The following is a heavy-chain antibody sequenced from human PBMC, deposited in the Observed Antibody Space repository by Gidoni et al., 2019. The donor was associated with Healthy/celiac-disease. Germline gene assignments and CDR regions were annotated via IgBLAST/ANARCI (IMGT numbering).Heavy chain of an antibody. D-gene: IGHD5-12*01. Sequence: QVQLQESGPGLVKPSETLSLTCTVSGGSISSYYWSWIRQPPGKGLEWIGYIYYSGSTNYNPSLKSRVTISVDTSKNQFSLKLSSVTAADTAVYYCARHGGYSGYDSPLDYWGQGTLVTVSS. V-gene: IGHV4-59*08. J-gene: IGHJ4*02. CDR3: ARHGGYSGYDSPLDY. CDR1: GGSISSYY. CDR2: IYYSGST.